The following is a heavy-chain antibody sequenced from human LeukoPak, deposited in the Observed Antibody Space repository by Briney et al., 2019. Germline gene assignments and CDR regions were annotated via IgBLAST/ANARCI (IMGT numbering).Heavy chain of an antibody. CDR3: ARVLYDSSGYSAADY. V-gene: IGHV1-18*01. CDR2: INAYNGNT. J-gene: IGHJ4*02. Sequence: ASVKVSCKASGYTFTSYGISWVRQAPGQGLEWMGWINAYNGNTNYAQKLQGRVTMTTDTSTSTAYMELRSLRSDDTAVYYCARVLYDSSGYSAADYWGQGTLVTVSS. CDR1: GYTFTSYG. D-gene: IGHD3-22*01.